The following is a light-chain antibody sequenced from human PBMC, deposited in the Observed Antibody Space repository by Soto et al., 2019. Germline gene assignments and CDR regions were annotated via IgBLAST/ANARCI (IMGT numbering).Light chain of an antibody. V-gene: IGKV1-33*01. CDR2: DAA. CDR1: QDIAKN. J-gene: IGKJ5*01. Sequence: IQMTQSPSSLSASVGDRVTITCQASQDIAKNLNWYQQKPGKAPKLLIYDAASLQTGVPSRCSGSGSATHFTFTISSLQSEDMATYYCKQYDNLRPLTFGQGTRLEIK. CDR3: KQYDNLRPLT.